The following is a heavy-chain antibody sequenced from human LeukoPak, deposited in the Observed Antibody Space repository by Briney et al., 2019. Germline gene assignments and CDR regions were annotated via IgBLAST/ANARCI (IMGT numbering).Heavy chain of an antibody. J-gene: IGHJ2*01. CDR2: IYTSWST. V-gene: IGHV4-4*07. Sequence: PSETLSLTCTVSGGSISGSYWNWVRQPAEKGLEWIGRIYTSWSTNYNPSLKSRVTMSVDTSKNQFSLKLSSVTAADTAVYYCARDALYCSSSSCYRYWYFDLWGRGTLVTVSS. CDR1: GGSISGSY. CDR3: ARDALYCSSSSCYRYWYFDL. D-gene: IGHD2-2*01.